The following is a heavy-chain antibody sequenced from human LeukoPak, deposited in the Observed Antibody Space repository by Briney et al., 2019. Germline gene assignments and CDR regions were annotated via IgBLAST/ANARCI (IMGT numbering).Heavy chain of an antibody. V-gene: IGHV1-2*02. CDR3: ARVNVVVPAAPFDY. Sequence: VASVKVSCMASGYTFTGYYMHWVRQAPGQGLEWMGWINPNSGGTNYAQKFQGRVTMTRDTSISTAYMELSRLRSDDTAVYYCARVNVVVPAAPFDYWGQGTLVTVSS. CDR1: GYTFTGYY. J-gene: IGHJ4*02. CDR2: INPNSGGT. D-gene: IGHD2-2*01.